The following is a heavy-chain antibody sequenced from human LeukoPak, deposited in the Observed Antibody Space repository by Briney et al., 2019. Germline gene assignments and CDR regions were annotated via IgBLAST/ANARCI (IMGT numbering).Heavy chain of an antibody. V-gene: IGHV3-66*04. D-gene: IGHD5-18*01. CDR3: ARHTAMVYDAFDI. Sequence: PGGSLRLSCAASGFTVSSNYMSWVRQAPGKGLEWVSVIYSGGSTYYADSVKGRFTISRDNSKNTLYLQMNSLRAEDTAVYYCARHTAMVYDAFDIWGQGTMVTVSS. CDR2: IYSGGST. CDR1: GFTVSSNY. J-gene: IGHJ3*02.